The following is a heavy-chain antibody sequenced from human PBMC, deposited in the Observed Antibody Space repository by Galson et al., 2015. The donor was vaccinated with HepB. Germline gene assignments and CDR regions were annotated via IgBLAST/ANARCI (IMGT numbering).Heavy chain of an antibody. CDR1: GFTFSSYA. D-gene: IGHD3-22*01. CDR3: ARDVMGYYYDSSGPGGFFDY. CDR2: ISYDGSNK. J-gene: IGHJ4*02. V-gene: IGHV3-30-3*01. Sequence: SLRLSCAASGFTFSSYAMHWVRQAPGKGLEWVAVISYDGSNKYYADSVKGRFTISRDNSKNTLYLQMNSLRAEDTAVYYCARDVMGYYYDSSGPGGFFDYWGQGTLVTVSS.